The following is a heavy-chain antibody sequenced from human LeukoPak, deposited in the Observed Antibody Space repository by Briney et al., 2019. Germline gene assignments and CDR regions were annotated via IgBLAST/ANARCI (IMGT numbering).Heavy chain of an antibody. J-gene: IGHJ6*04. CDR1: GGSISSSTYY. CDR2: IYYSGST. D-gene: IGHD1-7*01. CDR3: ARGPGTASMDV. Sequence: SETLSLTCTVSGGSISSSTYYWSWIRQPPGKGLEWIGYIYYSGSTNYNPSLKSRVTISVDTSKNQFSLKLSSVTAADTAVYYCARGPGTASMDVWGKGTTVTVSS. V-gene: IGHV4-61*01.